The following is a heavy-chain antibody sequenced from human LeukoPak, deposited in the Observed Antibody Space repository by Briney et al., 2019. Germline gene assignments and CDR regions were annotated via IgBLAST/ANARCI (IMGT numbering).Heavy chain of an antibody. CDR1: GGSISSYY. CDR3: AGASSSWPLYYYYGMDV. CDR2: IYYSGST. V-gene: IGHV4-59*01. D-gene: IGHD6-13*01. J-gene: IGHJ6*02. Sequence: SETLSLTCTVSGGSISSYYWSWIRQPPGKGLEWIGYIYYSGSTNYNPSLKSRVTISVDTSKNQFSLKLSSVTAADTAVYYCAGASSSWPLYYYYGMDVWGQGTTVTVSS.